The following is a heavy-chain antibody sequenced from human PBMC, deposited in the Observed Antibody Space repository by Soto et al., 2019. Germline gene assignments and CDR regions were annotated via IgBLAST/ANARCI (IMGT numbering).Heavy chain of an antibody. V-gene: IGHV1-46*01. D-gene: IGHD3-16*01. CDR2: INPSGGST. Sequence: GASVKVSCKASGYTFTSYYMHWVRQAPGQGLEWMGIINPSGGSTSYAQKFQGRVTMTRDTSTSTVYMELSSLRSEDTAVYYCAVASDQSQEYYGAFDIWGQGTMVTVSS. CDR1: GYTFTSYY. J-gene: IGHJ3*02. CDR3: AVASDQSQEYYGAFDI.